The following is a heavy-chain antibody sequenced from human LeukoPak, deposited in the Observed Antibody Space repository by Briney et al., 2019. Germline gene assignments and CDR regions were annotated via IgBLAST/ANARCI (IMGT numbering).Heavy chain of an antibody. Sequence: KPSETLSLTCTVSGGSISSYYWSWIRQPPGKGLEGIGYIYYSGSTNSNPSLKSRVTISVDTSKNQFSLKLSSVTAADTAVYYCARSTYGSGAYWYFDLWGRGTLVTVSS. D-gene: IGHD3-10*01. CDR1: GGSISSYY. CDR2: IYYSGST. J-gene: IGHJ2*01. V-gene: IGHV4-59*01. CDR3: ARSTYGSGAYWYFDL.